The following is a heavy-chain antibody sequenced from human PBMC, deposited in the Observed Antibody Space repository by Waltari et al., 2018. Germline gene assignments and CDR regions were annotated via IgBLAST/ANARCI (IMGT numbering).Heavy chain of an antibody. CDR2: INPSGSGT. J-gene: IGHJ4*02. CDR1: GYTFPGYY. D-gene: IGHD3-10*01. V-gene: IGHV1-2*02. Sequence: QVQLVQSGAEVKKPGVSVKASCKASGYTFPGYYSHGGRQAPGQGLEWRGWINPSGSGTNYAQKFQGRVTMTRDTSFSTVYMELSRLRSDDTAVYYCARAPRSGSGSYLDYWGQGTLVTVSS. CDR3: ARAPRSGSGSYLDY.